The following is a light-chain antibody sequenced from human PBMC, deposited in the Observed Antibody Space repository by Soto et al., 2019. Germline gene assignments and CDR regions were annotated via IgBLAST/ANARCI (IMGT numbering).Light chain of an antibody. CDR3: SSYTSSSTPVV. CDR2: DVS. V-gene: IGLV2-14*01. Sequence: HSALTQPASVSGSPGQSITISCTGTSRDVGGYNYVSWYQQHPGKAPKLMIYDVSNRPSGVSNRVSGSKSGNTASLTISGLQAEDEADYYCSSYTSSSTPVVFGGGTKLTVL. J-gene: IGLJ2*01. CDR1: SRDVGGYNY.